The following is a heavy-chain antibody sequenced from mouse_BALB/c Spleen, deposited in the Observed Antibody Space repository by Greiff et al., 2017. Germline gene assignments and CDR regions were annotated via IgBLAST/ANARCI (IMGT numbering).Heavy chain of an antibody. V-gene: IGHV5-9-3*01. D-gene: IGHD2-3*01. CDR3: ARHGGYYYLDY. J-gene: IGHJ2*01. CDR2: ISSGGSYT. CDR1: GFTFSSYA. Sequence: EVKLVESGGGLVKPGGSLKLSCAASGFTFSSYAMSWVRQTPEKRLEWVATISSGGSYTYYPDSVKGRFTISRDNAKNTLYLQMSSLRSEDTAMYYCARHGGYYYLDYWGQGTTLTVSS.